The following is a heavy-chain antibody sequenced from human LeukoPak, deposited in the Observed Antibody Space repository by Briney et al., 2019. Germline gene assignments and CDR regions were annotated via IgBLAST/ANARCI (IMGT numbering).Heavy chain of an antibody. V-gene: IGHV7-4-1*02. CDR1: GYTFTSYA. J-gene: IGHJ6*02. CDR2: INTNTGNP. Sequence: ASVKVSCKASGYTFTSYAMNWVRQAPGQGLEWMGWINTNTGNPTYAQGFTGRFVFSLDTSVSTAYLQISSLKAEDTAVYYCARDPRRMTTVVTSYYYYGMDVWGQGTTVTVSS. D-gene: IGHD4-23*01. CDR3: ARDPRRMTTVVTSYYYYGMDV.